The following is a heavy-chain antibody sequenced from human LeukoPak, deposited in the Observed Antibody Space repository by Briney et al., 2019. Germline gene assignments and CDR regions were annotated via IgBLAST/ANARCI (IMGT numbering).Heavy chain of an antibody. CDR2: ISYDGSDK. Sequence: GRSLRLSCVASGFTFSGYGMHWVRQAPGKGLEWVAVISYDGSDKYYADSVKGRFTISRDNSKNTLYLQMNSLRAEDTAVYYCAKESASGSPPCYWGQGTLVTVSS. D-gene: IGHD3-10*01. J-gene: IGHJ4*02. CDR1: GFTFSGYG. CDR3: AKESASGSPPCY. V-gene: IGHV3-30*18.